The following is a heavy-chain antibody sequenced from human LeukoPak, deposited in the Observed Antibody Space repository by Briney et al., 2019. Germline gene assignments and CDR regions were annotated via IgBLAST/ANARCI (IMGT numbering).Heavy chain of an antibody. J-gene: IGHJ4*02. CDR2: IYYSGST. CDR1: GGSISSYN. V-gene: IGHV4-59*01. D-gene: IGHD2-15*01. CDR3: ARRRGYCSGGSCYRYYFDY. Sequence: PSETLSLTCTVSGGSISSYNWSWLRQPPGKGLEWIGYIYYSGSTNYNPSLKSRVTISVDTSKNQFSLKLISVTAADTAVYYCARRRGYCSGGSCYRYYFDYWGQGTLVTVSS.